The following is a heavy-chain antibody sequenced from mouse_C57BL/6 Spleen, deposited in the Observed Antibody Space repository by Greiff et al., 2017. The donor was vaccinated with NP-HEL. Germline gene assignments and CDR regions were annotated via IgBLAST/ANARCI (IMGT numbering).Heavy chain of an antibody. J-gene: IGHJ1*03. CDR2: IYPGSGST. Sequence: QVQLQQPGAELVKPGASVKMSCKASGYTFTSYWITWVKQRPGQGLEWIGDIYPGSGSTNYNEKFKSKATLTVDTSSSTAYMQLSSLTSEDSAVYYWARERARLGDFDVLGTGNTVTVSS. CDR1: GYTFTSYW. V-gene: IGHV1-55*01. D-gene: IGHD4-1*01. CDR3: ARERARLGDFDV.